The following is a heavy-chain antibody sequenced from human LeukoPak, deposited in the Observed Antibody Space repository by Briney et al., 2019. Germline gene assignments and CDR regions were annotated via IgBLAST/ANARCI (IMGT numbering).Heavy chain of an antibody. CDR2: IYSGGST. V-gene: IGHV3-53*05. CDR1: GFTVSSNY. CDR3: ARDAIPEVKWLQLVY. J-gene: IGHJ4*02. D-gene: IGHD5-24*01. Sequence: GGSLRLSCAASGFTVSSNYMSWVRQAPGKGLEWVSVIYSGGSTYYADSVKGRFTISRDNSKNTLYLQMNSLRAEDTAVYYCARDAIPEVKWLQLVYWGQGTLVTVSS.